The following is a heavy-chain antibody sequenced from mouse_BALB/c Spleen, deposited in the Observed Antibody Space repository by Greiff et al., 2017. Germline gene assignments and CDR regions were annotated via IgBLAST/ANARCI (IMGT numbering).Heavy chain of an antibody. V-gene: IGHV1-80*01. CDR1: GYAFSSYW. D-gene: IGHD2-3*01. CDR3: DIGGYYAPEAMDY. Sequence: QVQLQQSGAELVRPGSSVKISCKASGYAFSSYWMNWVKQRPGQGLEWIGQIYPGDGDTNYNGKFKGKATLTADKSSSTAYMQLSSLTSEDSAVYFCDIGGYYAPEAMDYWGQGTSVTVSS. CDR2: IYPGDGDT. J-gene: IGHJ4*01.